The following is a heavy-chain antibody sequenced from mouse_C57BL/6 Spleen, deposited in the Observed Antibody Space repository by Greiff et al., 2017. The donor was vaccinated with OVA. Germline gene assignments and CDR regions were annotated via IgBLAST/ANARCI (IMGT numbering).Heavy chain of an antibody. CDR3: TTCSWFAY. Sequence: VQLQQSGAELVRPGASVKLSCTASGFNIKDDYMHWVKQRPEQGLEWIGWIDPENGDTEDASKFQGKATITADTSSNTAYLQLSSLTSEDTAVYYCTTCSWFAYWGQGTLVTVSA. J-gene: IGHJ3*01. CDR2: IDPENGDT. V-gene: IGHV14-4*01. CDR1: GFNIKDDY.